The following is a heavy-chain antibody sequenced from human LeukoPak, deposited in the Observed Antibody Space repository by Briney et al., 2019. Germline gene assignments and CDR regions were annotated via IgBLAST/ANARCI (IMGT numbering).Heavy chain of an antibody. CDR3: AKDISRLLRHAFDI. V-gene: IGHV3-9*01. D-gene: IGHD3-22*01. J-gene: IGHJ3*02. CDR1: GFIFDDHA. CDR2: ISGNSGSI. Sequence: GGSLRLSCAASGFIFDDHAMHWVRQVPGKGLEWVSGISGNSGSIGYADSVKGRFTISRDNAKNSLYLQMNSLRAEDTALYYCAKDISRLLRHAFDIWGQGTVVTVSS.